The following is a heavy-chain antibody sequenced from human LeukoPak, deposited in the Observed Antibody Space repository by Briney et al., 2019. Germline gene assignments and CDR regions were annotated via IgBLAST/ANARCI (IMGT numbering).Heavy chain of an antibody. CDR3: AKGHVDTASDYYYYYYMDV. CDR1: GFTFSSYG. CDR2: IRYDGSNK. D-gene: IGHD5-18*01. J-gene: IGHJ6*03. Sequence: PGGSLRLSCAASGFTFSSYGMHWVRQAPGKGLEWVAFIRYDGSNKYYADSVKGRFTISRDNSENTLYLQMNSLRAEDTAVYYCAKGHVDTASDYYYYYYMDVWGKGTTVTVSS. V-gene: IGHV3-30*02.